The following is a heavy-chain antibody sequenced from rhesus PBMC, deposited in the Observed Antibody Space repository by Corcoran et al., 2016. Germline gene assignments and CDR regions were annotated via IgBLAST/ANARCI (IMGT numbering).Heavy chain of an antibody. J-gene: IGHJ4*01. CDR2: IYSRSEST. D-gene: IGHD6-37*01. Sequence: QVQLQESGPGVVQPSATLSLTCAVSGGSISSSNWWSWIRQSPGKGLEWIGDIYSRSESTSYNLALKSRVTIATDTSKNRCALKLSSVAAADTAVYYCAGLYIGGWTFGFWGQVVLVTVSA. CDR1: GGSISSSNW. V-gene: IGHV4-93*01. CDR3: AGLYIGGWTFGF.